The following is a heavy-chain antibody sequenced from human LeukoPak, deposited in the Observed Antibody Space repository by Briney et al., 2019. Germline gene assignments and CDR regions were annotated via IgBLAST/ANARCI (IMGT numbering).Heavy chain of an antibody. Sequence: GGSLRLSCAASGFTFSSYEMNWVRQAPGKGLEWVSYISSSGSTIYYADSVKGRFTISRDNSKNTLYLQMNSLRAEDTAVYYCARDYSSSWSYYFDYWGQGTLVTVSS. J-gene: IGHJ4*02. V-gene: IGHV3-48*03. CDR1: GFTFSSYE. CDR2: ISSSGSTI. CDR3: ARDYSSSWSYYFDY. D-gene: IGHD6-13*01.